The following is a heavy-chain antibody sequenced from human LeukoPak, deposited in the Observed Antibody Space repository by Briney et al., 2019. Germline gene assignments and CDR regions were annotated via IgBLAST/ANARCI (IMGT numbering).Heavy chain of an antibody. CDR1: GGSFSGYY. D-gene: IGHD2-15*01. J-gene: IGHJ4*02. Sequence: NPSETLSLNCAVYGGSFSGYYWSWIRQPPGKGLEWIGEIKHSGNTNYNPSLKSRVTISVDTSKNQFSLKLTSVAAADTAVYYCARGIVIGGTYVDSWGQGTLVTVSS. CDR2: IKHSGNT. CDR3: ARGIVIGGTYVDS. V-gene: IGHV4-34*01.